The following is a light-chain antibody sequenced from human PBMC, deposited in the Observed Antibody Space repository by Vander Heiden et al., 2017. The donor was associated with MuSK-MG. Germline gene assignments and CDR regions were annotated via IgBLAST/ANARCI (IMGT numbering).Light chain of an antibody. V-gene: IGKV3D-20*01. CDR3: QHYDVASVTFT. Sequence: EIVLTQSPATLSLSPGDRATLPCGASQTLSRPYIAWYQQKPGQAPRLLIYDASMKATGIPDRFSGSGSGTYFTLTISRLEAEDFAVYYCQHYDVASVTFTFGGGTNVEIK. CDR1: QTLSRPY. CDR2: DAS. J-gene: IGKJ4*01.